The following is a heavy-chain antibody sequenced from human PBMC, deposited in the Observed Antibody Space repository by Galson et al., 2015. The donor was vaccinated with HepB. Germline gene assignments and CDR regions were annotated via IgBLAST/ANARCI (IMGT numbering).Heavy chain of an antibody. J-gene: IGHJ4*02. V-gene: IGHV2-5*02. CDR2: IYWDGNK. D-gene: IGHD3-9*01. CDR3: GHTAGWLADS. CDR1: GFSITTDYTG. Sequence: PALVKPTQTLTLTFTLSGFSITTDYTGVGWIRQPPGKALEWLALIYWDGNKYYSPSLKSRLSITTDTSENQVVLKMTNMDPVDTATYYCGHTAGWLADSWGQGTPVTVSS.